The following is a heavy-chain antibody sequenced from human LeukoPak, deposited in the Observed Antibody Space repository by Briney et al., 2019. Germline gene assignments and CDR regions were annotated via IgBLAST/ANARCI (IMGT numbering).Heavy chain of an antibody. CDR3: ARDSSGWYSDY. D-gene: IGHD6-19*01. CDR2: ISAYNGNT. J-gene: IGHJ4*02. V-gene: IGHV1-18*01. Sequence: ASVKVSCKASGYTFTSYGISWVRQAPGQGLEWMGWISAYNGNTNYAQKLQGRVTMTTDTSTSTAHMELRSLRSDDTAVYYCARDSSGWYSDYWGQGTLVTVSS. CDR1: GYTFTSYG.